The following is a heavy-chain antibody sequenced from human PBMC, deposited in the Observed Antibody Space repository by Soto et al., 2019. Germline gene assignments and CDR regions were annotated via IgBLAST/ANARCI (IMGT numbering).Heavy chain of an antibody. CDR3: ARKDKSGYFNWFDP. J-gene: IGHJ5*02. CDR2: IFPSDSDT. V-gene: IGHV5-51*01. D-gene: IGHD3-22*01. Sequence: ESLKFSCKVSGYSFTSYWIRWVRQMHGKGLEWMGIIFPSDSDTRYSPSFQGQVTISAYRSTSTVFLQWASLKASDTAVYFCARKDKSGYFNWFDPWGQGTLVTVAS. CDR1: GYSFTSYW.